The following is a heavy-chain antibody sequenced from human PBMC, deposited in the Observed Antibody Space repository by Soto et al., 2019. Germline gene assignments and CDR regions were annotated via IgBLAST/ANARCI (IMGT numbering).Heavy chain of an antibody. Sequence: EVQLLESGGGLVQPGGSLRLSCAASGFTFSSYAMRWVRQAPGKGLEWVSAISGSGDSTYYADSVKGRFTISRDNSKNTLYLQMNSLRAEDTAVYYCARRGSESYYDYWGQGTLVIVYS. CDR2: ISGSGDST. V-gene: IGHV3-23*01. J-gene: IGHJ4*02. CDR1: GFTFSSYA. D-gene: IGHD6-19*01. CDR3: ARRGSESYYDY.